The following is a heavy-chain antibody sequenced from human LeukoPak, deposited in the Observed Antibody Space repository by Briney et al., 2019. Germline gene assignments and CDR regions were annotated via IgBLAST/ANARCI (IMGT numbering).Heavy chain of an antibody. CDR3: ARQFDS. CDR1: GFTFSTYS. V-gene: IGHV3-48*01. J-gene: IGHJ4*02. Sequence: GGSLRLSCAASGFTFSTYSMNWVRQAPGKGLEWVSYITGSSSTIYYADSVKGRFTISRDNAKNSLYLQMNSLRAEDTAVYYCARQFDSWGQGTLVTVSS. CDR2: ITGSSSTI.